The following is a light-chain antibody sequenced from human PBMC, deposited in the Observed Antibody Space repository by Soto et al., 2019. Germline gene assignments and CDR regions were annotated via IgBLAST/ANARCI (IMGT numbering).Light chain of an antibody. Sequence: DIQMTQSPSSVSASVVDRVTITFRASQSISSYLNWYQQKPGKAPKLLIYAASSLQSGVPSRFSGSGSGADFTLTISSLQPEDFATYYCQQSYSTPSITFGQGTRLEIK. V-gene: IGKV1-39*01. J-gene: IGKJ5*01. CDR3: QQSYSTPSIT. CDR2: AAS. CDR1: QSISSY.